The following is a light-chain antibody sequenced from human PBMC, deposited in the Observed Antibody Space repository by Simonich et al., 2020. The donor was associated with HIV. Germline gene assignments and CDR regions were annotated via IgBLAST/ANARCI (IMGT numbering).Light chain of an antibody. V-gene: IGLV2-8*01. CDR1: SSDFASYNY. Sequence: QSALTQPASVSGSPGQSITISCTGTSSDFASYNYVSWYQQHPGKAPKLGIYEVTKRPSGVPDRFSGSKSGNTASLTVSGLQAEDEADYYCSSYAGGNKIFGGGTKLTVL. CDR3: SSYAGGNKI. J-gene: IGLJ2*01. CDR2: EVT.